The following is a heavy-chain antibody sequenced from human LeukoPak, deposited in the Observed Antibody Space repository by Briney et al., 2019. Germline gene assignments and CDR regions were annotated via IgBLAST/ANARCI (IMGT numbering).Heavy chain of an antibody. CDR1: GFTFSNYG. V-gene: IGHV3-23*01. Sequence: GGSLRLSCAASGFTFSNYGMNWVRQAPGKGLEWVSAISGSGGSTYYADSVKGRFTISRDNSKNTLYLQMNSLRAEDTAVYYCAKNSGIAVAGNWFDPWGQGTLVTVSS. D-gene: IGHD6-19*01. CDR3: AKNSGIAVAGNWFDP. J-gene: IGHJ5*02. CDR2: ISGSGGST.